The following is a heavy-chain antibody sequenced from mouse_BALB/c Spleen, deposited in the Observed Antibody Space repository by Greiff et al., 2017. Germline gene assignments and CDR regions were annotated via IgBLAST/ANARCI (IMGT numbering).Heavy chain of an antibody. CDR2: IDPSDSET. CDR1: GYSFTSYW. D-gene: IGHD2-14*01. V-gene: IGHV1S126*01. CDR3: ARGEVRRIGY. J-gene: IGHJ4*01. Sequence: QVQLQQSGPQLVRPGASVKISCKASGYSFTSYWMHWVKQRPGQGLEWIGMIDPSDSETRLNQKFKDKATLTVDKSSSTAYMQLSSPTSEYSAVYYCARGEVRRIGYWGQGTSVTVSS.